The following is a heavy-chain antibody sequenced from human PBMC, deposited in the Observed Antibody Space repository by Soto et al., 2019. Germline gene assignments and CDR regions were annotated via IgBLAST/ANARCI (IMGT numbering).Heavy chain of an antibody. CDR1: GFTFSSYW. CDR2: INSDGSST. J-gene: IGHJ3*02. D-gene: IGHD2-15*01. CDR3: ARSSRVEDDAFDI. Sequence: GGSLRLSCAASGFTFSSYWMHWVRQAPGKGLVWVSRINSDGSSTTYADSVKGRFAISRDNAKNTLYRQMNSLRAEDTAVYYCARSSRVEDDAFDIWGQGTMVTVSS. V-gene: IGHV3-74*01.